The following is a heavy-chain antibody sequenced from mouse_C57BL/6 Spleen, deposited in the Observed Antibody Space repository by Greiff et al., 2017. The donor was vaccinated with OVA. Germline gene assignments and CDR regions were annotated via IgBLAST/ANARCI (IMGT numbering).Heavy chain of an antibody. D-gene: IGHD2-5*01. J-gene: IGHJ1*03. CDR2: INPNNGGT. CDR1: GYTFTDYN. CDR3: ARGGYYSNYDWYFDV. V-gene: IGHV1-18*01. Sequence: VQLKQSGPELVKPGASVKIPCKASGYTFTDYNMDWVKQSHGKSLEWIGDINPNNGGTIYNQKFKGKATLTVDKSSSTAYMELRSLTSEDTAVYYCARGGYYSNYDWYFDVWGTGTTVTVSS.